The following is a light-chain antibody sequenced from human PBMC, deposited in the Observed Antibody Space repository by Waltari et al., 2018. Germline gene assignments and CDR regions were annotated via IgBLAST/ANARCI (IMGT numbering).Light chain of an antibody. CDR3: QHRDNWLFT. CDR1: QSIKTF. Sequence: EIVLTQAPATLSFSPGDRATLSCRASQSIKTFLAWYQQKPGQAPRTLIYNSSSMASGVPARFSGRGSGTDFTLTISHLEPEDFAFYFCQHRDNWLFTFGPGTKVEIK. CDR2: NSS. V-gene: IGKV3-11*01. J-gene: IGKJ3*01.